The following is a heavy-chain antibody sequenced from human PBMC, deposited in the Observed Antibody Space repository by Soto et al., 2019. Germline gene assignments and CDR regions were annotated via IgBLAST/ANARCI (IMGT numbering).Heavy chain of an antibody. V-gene: IGHV3-7*05. D-gene: IGHD6-19*01. CDR1: GFTFITYW. Sequence: EVLLVESGGGLVQPGGSARLSCAASGFTFITYWMSWVRQAPGKGLEWVANIKQDGSEQFYVDSVKGRFTISRDNAKNSLSLQMNSLRAEDTAVYFCARLPHPGIAVAGNVYWGQGTLVTVSS. CDR2: IKQDGSEQ. J-gene: IGHJ4*02. CDR3: ARLPHPGIAVAGNVY.